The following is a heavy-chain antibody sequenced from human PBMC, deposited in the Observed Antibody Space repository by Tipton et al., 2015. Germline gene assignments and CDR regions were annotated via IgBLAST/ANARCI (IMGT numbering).Heavy chain of an antibody. CDR2: IYHSGTT. CDR3: ARGGSPIIEMAYHHYGLDV. CDR1: GGSFYTYY. Sequence: TLSLTCSLSGGSFYTYYGTWIRQRPGQGLKWIGEIYHSGTTNYNPSVRGRSTISLRTSKNQLSLRVNSVTAADTAIYYCARGGSPIIEMAYHHYGLDVWGQGTTVTVSS. V-gene: IGHV4-34*01. D-gene: IGHD5-24*01. J-gene: IGHJ6*02.